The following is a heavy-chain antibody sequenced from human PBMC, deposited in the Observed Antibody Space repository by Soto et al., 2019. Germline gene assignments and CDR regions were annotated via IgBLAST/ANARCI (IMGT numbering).Heavy chain of an antibody. D-gene: IGHD3-22*01. CDR3: TRVPATYFYHSSGYYFDY. J-gene: IGHJ4*02. CDR1: GFTFGDYA. V-gene: IGHV3-49*03. Sequence: PGGSLRLSCTASGFTFGDYAMSWFRQAPGKGLEWVGFIRSKAYGGTTEYAASVKGRFTISRDDSKSIAYLQMNSLKTEDTAVYYCTRVPATYFYHSSGYYFDYWGQGTLVTVS. CDR2: IRSKAYGGTT.